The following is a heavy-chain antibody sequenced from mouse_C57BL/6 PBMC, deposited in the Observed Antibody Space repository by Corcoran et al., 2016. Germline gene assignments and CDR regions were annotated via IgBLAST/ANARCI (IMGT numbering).Heavy chain of an antibody. CDR2: INTYSGVP. J-gene: IGHJ4*01. Sequence: QIQLVQSGPELKKPGETVKISCKASGYTFTTYGMSWVKQAPGKGLKWMGWINTYSGVPTYADDFKGRFAFSLETSASTAYLQINNLKNEDTATYFCAREANYDYGYAMDYWGQGTSVTVSS. CDR3: AREANYDYGYAMDY. CDR1: GYTFTTYG. D-gene: IGHD2-4*01. V-gene: IGHV9-3*01.